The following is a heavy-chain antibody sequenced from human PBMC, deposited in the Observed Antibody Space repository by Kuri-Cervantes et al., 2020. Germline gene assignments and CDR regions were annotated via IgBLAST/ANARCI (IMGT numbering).Heavy chain of an antibody. D-gene: IGHD4-17*01. V-gene: IGHV4/OR15-8*01. CDR2: IYHTGST. J-gene: IGHJ2*01. Sequence: ESLKISCAVSGVSIIGRNWWSWVRQPPGKGLEWIGEIYHTGSTNYYPSLKSRVTISVDTSKNQFSLKLSSVTAADTAVYYCARRRYGDYDDWYFDLWGRGTLVTVSS. CDR3: ARRRYGDYDDWYFDL. CDR1: GVSIIGRNW.